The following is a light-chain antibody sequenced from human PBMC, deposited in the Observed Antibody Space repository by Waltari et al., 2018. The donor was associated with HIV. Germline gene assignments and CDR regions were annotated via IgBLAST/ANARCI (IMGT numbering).Light chain of an antibody. CDR3: ASWDDSLSGWV. V-gene: IGLV1-47*01. CDR1: SSNIGGNY. Sequence: QSVLTQPPSASGTPGQTVTIPCSGSSSNIGGNYVSWYQRLPGTAPKLLIYRNNQRPSGVPDRFSGSKSGTSASLAISGLRSEDEADYYCASWDDSLSGWVFGGGTKVTVL. J-gene: IGLJ3*02. CDR2: RNN.